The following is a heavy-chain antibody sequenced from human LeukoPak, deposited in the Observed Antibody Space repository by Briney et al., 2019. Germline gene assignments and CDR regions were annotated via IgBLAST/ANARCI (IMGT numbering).Heavy chain of an antibody. D-gene: IGHD3-16*02. CDR1: GFTLSSYA. CDR2: ISGSGGST. V-gene: IGHV3-23*01. J-gene: IGHJ4*02. CDR3: AKDQHELRLGELSPTDY. Sequence: GGSLRLSCAASGFTLSSYAMSWVRQAPGKGLEWVSAISGSGGSTNYADSVKGRFTISRDNSKNTLYLQMNSLRAEDTAVYYCAKDQHELRLGELSPTDYWGQGTLVTVSS.